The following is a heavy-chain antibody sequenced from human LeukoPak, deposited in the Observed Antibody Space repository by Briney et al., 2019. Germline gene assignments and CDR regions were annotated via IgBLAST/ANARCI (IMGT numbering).Heavy chain of an antibody. J-gene: IGHJ4*02. Sequence: GRSLRLSCAASGFTFSSYTMSGVRQAPGKGLDWVALMSPDGNKKYYADSVKGRFTISRDNSKNTVDLQLNSLRAEDTAVYYCARYLIIRYTFLFCGRRPRVTVSS. CDR3: ARYLIIRYTFLF. V-gene: IGHV3-30-3*01. CDR2: MSPDGNKK. CDR1: GFTFSSYT. D-gene: IGHD3-9*01.